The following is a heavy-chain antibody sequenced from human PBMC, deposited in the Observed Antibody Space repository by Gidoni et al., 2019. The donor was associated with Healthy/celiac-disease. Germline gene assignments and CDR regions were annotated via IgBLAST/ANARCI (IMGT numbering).Heavy chain of an antibody. Sequence: VQLVESGGGLVQPGRSLRLSCAASGFTFDDYAMHWVRQAPGKGLEWVSGISWNSGSIGYADSVKGRFTISRDNAKNSLYLQMNSLRAEDTALYYCATDRTGTLDYWGQGTLVTVSS. CDR3: ATDRTGTLDY. CDR2: ISWNSGSI. V-gene: IGHV3-9*01. D-gene: IGHD1-7*01. CDR1: GFTFDDYA. J-gene: IGHJ4*02.